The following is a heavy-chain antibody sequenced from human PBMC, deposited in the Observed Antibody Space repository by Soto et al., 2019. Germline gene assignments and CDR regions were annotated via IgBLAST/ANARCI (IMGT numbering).Heavy chain of an antibody. CDR2: IYPGDSDT. V-gene: IGHV5-51*01. CDR3: ARPFDTSGWYDH. CDR1: GYSFTSYW. Sequence: GESLKISCRGSGYSFTSYWIAWVRQMPGKGLECMGIIYPGDSDTRYSPSFEGQVTISADKSINTAYLQWSSLKASDSAMYYCARPFDTSGWYDHWGQGTLVTVSS. D-gene: IGHD6-19*01. J-gene: IGHJ5*02.